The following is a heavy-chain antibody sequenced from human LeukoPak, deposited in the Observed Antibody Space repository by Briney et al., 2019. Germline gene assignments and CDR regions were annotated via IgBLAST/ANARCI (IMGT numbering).Heavy chain of an antibody. J-gene: IGHJ6*02. CDR2: ISGSGGST. V-gene: IGHV3-23*01. CDR1: GFTFSSYA. CDR3: AKVGCSGGSCYSSRYYYYGMDV. Sequence: GGSLRLSCAASGFTFSSYAMSWVRQAPGKGLEWVLAISGSGGSTYYADSVKGRFTISRDNSKNTLYLQMNSLRAEDTAVYYCAKVGCSGGSCYSSRYYYYGMDVWGQGTTVTVSS. D-gene: IGHD2-15*01.